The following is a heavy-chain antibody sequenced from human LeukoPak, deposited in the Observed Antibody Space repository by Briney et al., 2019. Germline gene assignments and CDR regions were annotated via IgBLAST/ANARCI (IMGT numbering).Heavy chain of an antibody. D-gene: IGHD6-19*01. Sequence: PSETLSLTCTVSGASISSSSYYWGWLRQPPGKGLEWLGSIYYSGSTYYNPSLNRRVTISVGTSKNQFSLKLSSVTAADTAVYYCARHWGSSGWGGYWGQGTLVTVSS. CDR2: IYYSGST. J-gene: IGHJ4*02. V-gene: IGHV4-39*01. CDR1: GASISSSSYY. CDR3: ARHWGSSGWGGY.